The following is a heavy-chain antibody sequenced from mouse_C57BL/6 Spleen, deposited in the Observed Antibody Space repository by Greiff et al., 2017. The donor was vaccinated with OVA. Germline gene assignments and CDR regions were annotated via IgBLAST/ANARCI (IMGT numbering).Heavy chain of an antibody. V-gene: IGHV3-1*01. J-gene: IGHJ2*01. Sequence: EVKLMESGPGMVKPSQSLSLTCTVTGYSITSGYDWHWIRHFPGNKLEWMGYISYRGSTNYNPSLKSRISITHDTSKNHFFLKLNSVTTEDTATYYCARAGFYDGYYYYFDYWGQGTTLTVSS. CDR1: GYSITSGYD. D-gene: IGHD2-3*01. CDR2: ISYRGST. CDR3: ARAGFYDGYYYYFDY.